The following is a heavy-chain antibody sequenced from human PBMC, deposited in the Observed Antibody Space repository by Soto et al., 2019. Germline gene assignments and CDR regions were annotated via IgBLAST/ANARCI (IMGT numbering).Heavy chain of an antibody. Sequence: EVQLVESGGGLVQPGGSLRLSCAVSGFSFSSAWMTWIRQAPGKGLERVAIMNEDGSERYYVDSVKGRFTISRDNAKNALFLQMNSLRVEDTAVCFCARDRAYSRFDYWGQGSLVTVSS. D-gene: IGHD4-4*01. CDR2: MNEDGSER. CDR3: ARDRAYSRFDY. V-gene: IGHV3-7*03. CDR1: GFSFSSAW. J-gene: IGHJ4*02.